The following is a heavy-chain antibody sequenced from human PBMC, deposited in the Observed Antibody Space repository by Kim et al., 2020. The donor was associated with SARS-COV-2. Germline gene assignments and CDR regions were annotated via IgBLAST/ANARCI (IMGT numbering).Heavy chain of an antibody. CDR3: ARHYYDILTGYFDY. Sequence: SETLSLTCAVYGGSFSGYYWSWIRQTPGKGLEWIGEINHSGSTNYNPSLKSRVTISVDTSKNQFSLKLSSVTAADTAVYYCARHYYDILTGYFDYWGQGTLVTVSS. CDR1: GGSFSGYY. J-gene: IGHJ4*02. D-gene: IGHD3-9*01. V-gene: IGHV4-34*01. CDR2: INHSGST.